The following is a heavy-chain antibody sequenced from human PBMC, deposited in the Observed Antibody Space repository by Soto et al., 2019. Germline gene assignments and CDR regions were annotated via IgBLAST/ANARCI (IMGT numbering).Heavy chain of an antibody. J-gene: IGHJ4*02. CDR1: GGSFSGYY. CDR2: INHSGST. CDR3: ARGSSGWYPGDY. V-gene: IGHV4-34*01. D-gene: IGHD6-19*01. Sequence: QVQLQQWGAGLLKPSETLSLTYAVYGGSFSGYYWSWIRQPPGKGLEWIGEINHSGSTNYNPSLKSRVTISVDTSKNQFSLKLSSVTAADTAVYYCARGSSGWYPGDYWGQGTLVTVSS.